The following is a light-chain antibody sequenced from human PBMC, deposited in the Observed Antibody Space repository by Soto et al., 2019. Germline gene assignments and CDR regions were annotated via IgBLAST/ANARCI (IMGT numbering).Light chain of an antibody. J-gene: IGLJ1*01. CDR1: SRDVGLYDY. V-gene: IGLV2-14*01. CDR3: SSYTTVFTYV. Sequence: QSVLAQPASVSGSPGQSITVSCTGTSRDVGLYDYVSWYQQHPGKSPKLIVYEVSHRPSGVASRFSGSKSGNTASLTISGLQTEDEADYYCSSYTTVFTYVFGTGTKVTVL. CDR2: EVS.